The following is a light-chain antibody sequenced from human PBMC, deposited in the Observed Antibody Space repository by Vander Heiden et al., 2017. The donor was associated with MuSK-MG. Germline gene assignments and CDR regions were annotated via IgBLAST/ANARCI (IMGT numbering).Light chain of an antibody. CDR1: SSKIGSNA. CDR2: RNN. Sequence: QSVLTQPPSASGTPGQRVTISCSGSSSKIGSNAVTWYQPAPATPPNLLIYRNNQRPSGVPDRISGSKSGTSASLAISGLQADDEADYYCATGDDSLNVVFGGGTKLTVL. J-gene: IGLJ2*01. V-gene: IGLV1-44*01. CDR3: ATGDDSLNVV.